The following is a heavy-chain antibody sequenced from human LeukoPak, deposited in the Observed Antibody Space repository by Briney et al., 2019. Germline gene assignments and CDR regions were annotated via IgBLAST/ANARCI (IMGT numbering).Heavy chain of an antibody. V-gene: IGHV4-61*02. CDR1: GGSISSGTYY. J-gene: IGHJ5*02. D-gene: IGHD3-22*01. Sequence: SETLSLTCTVSGGSISSGTYYWSWIRQPAGKGLEWIGRLYTSGSTNYNPSLKSRVTISVDTSKNQFSLKLSSVTAADTAVYYCARHVFRRIVVVITTPWFDPWGQGTLVTVSS. CDR3: ARHVFRRIVVVITTPWFDP. CDR2: LYTSGST.